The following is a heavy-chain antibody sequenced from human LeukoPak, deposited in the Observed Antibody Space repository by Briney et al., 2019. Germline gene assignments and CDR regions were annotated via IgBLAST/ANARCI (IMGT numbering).Heavy chain of an antibody. D-gene: IGHD2-2*01. Sequence: GASVKVSCKASGYTFNDYYIHWVRQAPGQGLQWMGIIRPKTDRTEYAPSFQGRVTVTRDTSTSTVYMDLSSLRSEDTAVYYCARDKVPAATTHHWFDPWGQGTLVTVS. CDR3: ARDKVPAATTHHWFDP. CDR1: GYTFNDYY. CDR2: IRPKTDRT. V-gene: IGHV1-46*02. J-gene: IGHJ5*02.